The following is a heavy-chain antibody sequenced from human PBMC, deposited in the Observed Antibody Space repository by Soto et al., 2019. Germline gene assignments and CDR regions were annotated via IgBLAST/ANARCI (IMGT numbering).Heavy chain of an antibody. CDR2: ISGSCVTT. J-gene: IGHJ4*02. Sequence: GGSLRLSGAASGFTFSSYAMSWDSQAPGKGLECVSVISGSCVTTNYAVSVTGRFTISCDNSNATLYLQINSLRAEDPAVYYCAKCPGPVQVLDNWGQGALVTVSS. CDR3: AKCPGPVQVLDN. CDR1: GFTFSSYA. D-gene: IGHD1-1*01. V-gene: IGHV3-23*01.